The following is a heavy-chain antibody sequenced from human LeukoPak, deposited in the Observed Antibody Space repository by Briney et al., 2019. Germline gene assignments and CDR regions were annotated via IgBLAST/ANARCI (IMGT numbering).Heavy chain of an antibody. D-gene: IGHD3-3*01. Sequence: GGSLRLSRAASRFTVSSKYMSWVRQAPGKGLEWVSIIYSGGMTYYADSVKGRFTISRDKSKNTLYLQMNSLRAEDTAVYYCARDGLEDFSMDVWGKGTTVTVSS. CDR1: RFTVSSKY. J-gene: IGHJ6*03. CDR2: IYSGGMT. V-gene: IGHV3-66*02. CDR3: ARDGLEDFSMDV.